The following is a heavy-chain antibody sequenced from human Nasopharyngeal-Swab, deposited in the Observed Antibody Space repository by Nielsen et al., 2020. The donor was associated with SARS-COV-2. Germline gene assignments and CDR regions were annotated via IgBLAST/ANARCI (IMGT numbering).Heavy chain of an antibody. D-gene: IGHD3-22*01. Sequence: GGSLRLSCAASGFTFSSYGMHWVRQAPGKGLEWVSAISGSGGSTYYADSVRGRFTISRDNSKNTLYLQMDSLRPEDTAVYYCARGGQGTYYYDSSGYYGEYYFDYWGQGTLVTVSS. CDR3: ARGGQGTYYYDSSGYYGEYYFDY. V-gene: IGHV3-23*01. J-gene: IGHJ4*02. CDR2: ISGSGGST. CDR1: GFTFSSYG.